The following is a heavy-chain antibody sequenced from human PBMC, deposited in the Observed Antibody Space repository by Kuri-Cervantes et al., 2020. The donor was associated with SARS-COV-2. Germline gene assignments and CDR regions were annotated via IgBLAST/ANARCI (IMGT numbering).Heavy chain of an antibody. Sequence: ASVNVSCKASGYTFTCYYMHWVRQAPGQGLEWMGRINPNSGGTNYAQKFQGRVTMTRDTSISTAYMELSRLRSDDTAVYYCARALIAVAGKNYYGMDVWGQGTTVTVSS. J-gene: IGHJ6*02. CDR2: INPNSGGT. CDR3: ARALIAVAGKNYYGMDV. CDR1: GYTFTCYY. D-gene: IGHD6-19*01. V-gene: IGHV1-2*06.